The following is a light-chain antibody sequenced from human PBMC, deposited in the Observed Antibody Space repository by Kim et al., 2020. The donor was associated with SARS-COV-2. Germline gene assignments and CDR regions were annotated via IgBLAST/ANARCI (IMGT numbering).Light chain of an antibody. Sequence: VTSPQATSAAGCYDTSSRHTPCPATAPQLMSYDVRPRPSGVPFRFSGSKSGNTASLTVSGPQAEDEADYYSRSYAGSNRLIFGGGTQLTVL. CDR2: DVR. V-gene: IGLV2-8*01. CDR3: RSYAGSNRLI. CDR1: TSAAGCYDT. J-gene: IGLJ2*01.